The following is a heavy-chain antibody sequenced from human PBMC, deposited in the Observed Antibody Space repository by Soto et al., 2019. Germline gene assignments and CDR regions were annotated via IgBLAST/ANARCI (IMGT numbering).Heavy chain of an antibody. CDR1: GGSISSGDYY. D-gene: IGHD3-22*01. V-gene: IGHV4-30-4*01. J-gene: IGHJ5*02. CDR2: IYYSGST. CDR3: ARWANRRTYYYDSSGPNWFDP. Sequence: SETLSLTCTVSGGSISSGDYYWSWIRQPPGKGLEWIGYIYYSGSTYYNPSLKSRVTISVDTSKNQFSLKLSSVTAADTAVYYCARWANRRTYYYDSSGPNWFDPWGQGTLVTVSS.